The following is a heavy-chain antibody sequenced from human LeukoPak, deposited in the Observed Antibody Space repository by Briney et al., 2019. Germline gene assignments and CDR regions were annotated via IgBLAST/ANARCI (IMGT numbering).Heavy chain of an antibody. D-gene: IGHD5-18*01. Sequence: SETLSLTCTVSGGSINSFYWGWIRQPPGKGLEWIGYVHYSGDTNYNPSLKSRATISVDTSKNQFSLNLNSVTAADTAVYYCASHRHGNNCGYDYWGQGTLVTVSS. J-gene: IGHJ4*02. V-gene: IGHV4-59*08. CDR1: GGSINSFY. CDR2: VHYSGDT. CDR3: ASHRHGNNCGYDY.